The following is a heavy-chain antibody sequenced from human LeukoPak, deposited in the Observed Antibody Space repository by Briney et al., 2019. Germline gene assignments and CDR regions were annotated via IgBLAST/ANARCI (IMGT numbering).Heavy chain of an antibody. D-gene: IGHD3-3*01. J-gene: IGHJ4*02. CDR3: AKAGPFFGVVTLPIYFDY. CDR1: GFTFSSYG. Sequence: QPGGSLRLSCAASGFTFSSYGMHWVRQAPGKGLEWVAFIRYDGSIKYYADSVKGRFTISRDNSKNTLYLQMNSLRAEDTAVYYCAKAGPFFGVVTLPIYFDYWGQGTQVTVSS. V-gene: IGHV3-30*02. CDR2: IRYDGSIK.